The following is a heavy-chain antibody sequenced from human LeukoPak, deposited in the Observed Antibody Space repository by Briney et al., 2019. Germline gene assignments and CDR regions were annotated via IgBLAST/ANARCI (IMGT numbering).Heavy chain of an antibody. CDR1: GFTFSSYS. CDR3: ARLTTVAPFDY. D-gene: IGHD4-23*01. V-gene: IGHV3-48*01. Sequence: PGGSLRLSCAASGFTFSSYSMNWVRQAPGKGLEWVSYISSSSSTIYYADSVKGRFTISRDNSKNTLYLQMNSLRAEDTAVYYCARLTTVAPFDYWGQGTLVTVSS. J-gene: IGHJ4*02. CDR2: ISSSSSTI.